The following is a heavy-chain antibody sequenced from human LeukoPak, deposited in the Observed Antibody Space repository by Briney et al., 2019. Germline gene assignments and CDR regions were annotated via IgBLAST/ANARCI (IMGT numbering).Heavy chain of an antibody. V-gene: IGHV4-34*01. J-gene: IGHJ5*02. Sequence: PSETLSLTCAVYGGSFSGYYWSWIRQPPGKGLEWIGEINHSGSTNYNPSLKSRVTISVDTSKNQFSLKLSSVTAADTAVYYCARVALLWFGGTNWFDPWGQGTLVTVSS. CDR1: GGSFSGYY. D-gene: IGHD3-10*01. CDR3: ARVALLWFGGTNWFDP. CDR2: INHSGST.